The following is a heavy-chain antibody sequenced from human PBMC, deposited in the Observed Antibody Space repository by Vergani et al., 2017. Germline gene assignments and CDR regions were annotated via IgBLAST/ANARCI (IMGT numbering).Heavy chain of an antibody. CDR2: ISGSGVRA. CDR3: AKQYFVSGNYLFDY. D-gene: IGHD3-10*01. V-gene: IGHV3-23*04. CDR1: GFTFSNYA. J-gene: IGHJ4*02. Sequence: EVQLVESGGGLVQPGRSLRLSCTASGFTFSNYAMNWVRQAPGKGLEWVSGISGSGVRAYYTDSVKGRFTISRDNSKNMLFLQMNNLRTEDTAIYYCAKQYFVSGNYLFDYWGQGTLVTVSS.